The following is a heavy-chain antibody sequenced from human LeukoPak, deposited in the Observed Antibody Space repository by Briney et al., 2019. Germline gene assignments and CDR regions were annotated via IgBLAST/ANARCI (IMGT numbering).Heavy chain of an antibody. CDR2: IIPIFGTA. CDR3: ARDIQPYSGGWQQNYYYYGMDV. Sequence: SVKVSCKASGGTFSSYAISWVRQAPGQGLEWMGGIIPIFGTANYAQKFQGRVTITADESTSTAYMELSSLRSEDTAVYYCARDIQPYSGGWQQNYYYYGMDVWGQGTTVTVSS. V-gene: IGHV1-69*13. D-gene: IGHD6-19*01. CDR1: GGTFSSYA. J-gene: IGHJ6*02.